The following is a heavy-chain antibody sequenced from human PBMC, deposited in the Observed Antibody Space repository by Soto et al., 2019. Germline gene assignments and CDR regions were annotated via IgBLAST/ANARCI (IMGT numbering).Heavy chain of an antibody. CDR2: IYYSGTT. D-gene: IGHD2-15*01. J-gene: IGHJ6*02. CDR1: GGSISSSKCF. Sequence: SETLSLTCTVSGGSISSSKCFWGWFRQPPGKGLEWFANIYYSGTTSYHPSLKSRIIISVDTSKNQFSLKLTAVTAADTAIYYCAGHAGGGRFSYGIDGWGQGTTVTVSS. V-gene: IGHV4-39*01. CDR3: AGHAGGGRFSYGIDG.